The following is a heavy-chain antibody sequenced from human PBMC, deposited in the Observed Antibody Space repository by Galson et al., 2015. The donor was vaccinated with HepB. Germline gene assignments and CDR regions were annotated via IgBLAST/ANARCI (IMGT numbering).Heavy chain of an antibody. Sequence: SVKVSGKASGGTCSSYASSWVQQAPGQGHGWMGRIIPIFSTANYSQKFQGRVTITADEYTTTDYMALSSLRSEDTAVYYCARDQNTAMALGPYSYYYDGMDVWGQGTTVTVSS. D-gene: IGHD5-18*01. J-gene: IGHJ6*02. CDR3: ARDQNTAMALGPYSYYYDGMDV. V-gene: IGHV1-69*13. CDR2: IIPIFSTA. CDR1: GGTCSSYA.